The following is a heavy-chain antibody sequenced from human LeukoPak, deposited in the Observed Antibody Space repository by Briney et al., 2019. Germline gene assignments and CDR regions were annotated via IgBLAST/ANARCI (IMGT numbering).Heavy chain of an antibody. J-gene: IGHJ5*02. Sequence: SETLSLTCTVSGGSITSSSYYWGWIRQPPGKGLEWIGSVYYSGSTYYNPSLKSRVTMSVDTSKNQFSLKLSSVTAADTAVYYCARDRPIDYDYVWGSYRDWFDPWGQGTLVTVSS. CDR2: VYYSGST. V-gene: IGHV4-39*07. CDR3: ARDRPIDYDYVWGSYRDWFDP. D-gene: IGHD3-16*02. CDR1: GGSITSSSYY.